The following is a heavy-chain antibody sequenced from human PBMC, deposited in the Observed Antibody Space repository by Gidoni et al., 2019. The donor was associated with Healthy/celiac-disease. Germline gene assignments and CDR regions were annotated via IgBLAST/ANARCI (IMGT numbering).Heavy chain of an antibody. CDR3: ARDGVTGVTGFDP. J-gene: IGHJ5*02. CDR1: GFTVSNNY. Sequence: EVQLVESGGGLIQPGGSLRLSCAASGFTVSNNYMSWVRQAPGKGLEWVSVIYSGGSTYYADSVKGRFIISRDNSKNTLYLQMNSLRAEDTAVYYCARDGVTGVTGFDPWGQGTLVTVSS. V-gene: IGHV3-53*01. D-gene: IGHD3-16*01. CDR2: IYSGGST.